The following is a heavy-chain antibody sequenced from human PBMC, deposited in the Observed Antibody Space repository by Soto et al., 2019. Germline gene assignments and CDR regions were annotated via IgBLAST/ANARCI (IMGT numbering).Heavy chain of an antibody. CDR3: ARSLPGTYGAFDL. CDR1: GGSFSGYY. J-gene: IGHJ3*01. V-gene: IGHV4-34*01. D-gene: IGHD1-7*01. CDR2: INHSGST. Sequence: SETLSLTCAVYGGSFSGYYWSWIRQPPGKGLEWIGEINHSGSTNYNPSLKSRFTISRDNAKNTVYLQMDSLRAEDTAVYYCARSLPGTYGAFDLWGQGTMVTVSS.